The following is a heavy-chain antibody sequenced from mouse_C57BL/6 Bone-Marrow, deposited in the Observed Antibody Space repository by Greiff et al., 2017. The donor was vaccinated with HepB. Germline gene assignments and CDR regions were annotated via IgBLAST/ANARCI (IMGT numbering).Heavy chain of an antibody. Sequence: QVQLKESGAELARPGASVKLSCKASGYTFTSYGISWVKQRTGQGLEWIGEIYPRSGNTYYNEKFKGKATLTAAKSSSTAYMELRSLTSEDSAVYFCAREIPYYYGSSYENYWGQGTTLTVSS. D-gene: IGHD1-1*01. CDR3: AREIPYYYGSSYENY. V-gene: IGHV1-81*01. CDR2: IYPRSGNT. J-gene: IGHJ2*01. CDR1: GYTFTSYG.